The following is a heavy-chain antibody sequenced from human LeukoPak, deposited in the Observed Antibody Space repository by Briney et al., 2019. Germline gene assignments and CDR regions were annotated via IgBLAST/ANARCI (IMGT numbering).Heavy chain of an antibody. CDR1: GFTFTSSA. Sequence: SVKVSCKASGFTFTSSAMQWVRQARGQRLEWIGWIVVGSGSTNYAQKFQERVTITRDMSTSTAYMELSSLRSEDTAVYYCAAGVRFLEWLDFDYWGQGTLVTVSS. CDR2: IVVGSGST. CDR3: AAGVRFLEWLDFDY. J-gene: IGHJ4*02. D-gene: IGHD3-3*01. V-gene: IGHV1-58*02.